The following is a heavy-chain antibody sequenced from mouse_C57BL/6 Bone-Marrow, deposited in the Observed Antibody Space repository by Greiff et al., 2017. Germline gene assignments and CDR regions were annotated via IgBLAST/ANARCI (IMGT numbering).Heavy chain of an antibody. CDR3: ARWDYYGSCYYAMDY. V-gene: IGHV1-19*01. CDR1: GYTFTDYY. J-gene: IGHJ4*01. D-gene: IGHD1-1*01. CDR2: INPYNGGT. Sequence: VQLQQSGPVLVKPGASVKMSCKASGYTFTDYYMNWVKQSHGKSLEWIGVINPYNGGTSYNQKFKGKATLTVDKSSSTAYMELNSLTSEDSAVYYCARWDYYGSCYYAMDYWGQGTSVTVSS.